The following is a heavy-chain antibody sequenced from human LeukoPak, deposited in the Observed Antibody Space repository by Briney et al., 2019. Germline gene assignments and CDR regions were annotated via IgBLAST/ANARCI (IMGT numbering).Heavy chain of an antibody. CDR3: ARELSYGSAI. J-gene: IGHJ4*02. CDR1: GGSISSGSYY. V-gene: IGHV4-61*02. D-gene: IGHD3-10*01. CDR2: IYTSGST. Sequence: SETLSLTCTVSGGSISSGSYYWSWIRQPAGKGLEWIGRIYTSGSTNYNPSLKSRVTISVDPSKNQFSLKLSSVTAADTAVYYCARELSYGSAIWGQGTLVTVSS.